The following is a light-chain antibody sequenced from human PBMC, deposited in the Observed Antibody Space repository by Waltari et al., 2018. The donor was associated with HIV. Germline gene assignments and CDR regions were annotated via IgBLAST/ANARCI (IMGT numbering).Light chain of an antibody. CDR1: QSLLNSSNNKNY. V-gene: IGKV4-1*01. Sequence: DIVMTQSPGSLAVSLGARATINCKSSQSLLNSSNNKNYLAWYQQKPGQPPKLLIYWASTRESGVPDRFSGSGSGTEFTLTISSLQAEDVAVYYCQQYYSTPFTFGPGTKVDSK. J-gene: IGKJ3*01. CDR2: WAS. CDR3: QQYYSTPFT.